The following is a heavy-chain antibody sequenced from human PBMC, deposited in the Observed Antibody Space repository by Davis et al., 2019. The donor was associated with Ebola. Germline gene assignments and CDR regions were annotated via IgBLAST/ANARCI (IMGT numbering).Heavy chain of an antibody. CDR3: ARRGGELLSPFGY. CDR1: GFIFSSYW. CDR2: IKHDGSEK. J-gene: IGHJ4*02. V-gene: IGHV3-7*01. Sequence: GGSLRLSCAASGFIFSSYWMSWVRQAPGKGLEWVANIKHDGSEKDYVDSVKGRFTISRDNAKNSLYLQMNSLRAEDTAMYFCARRGGELLSPFGYWGQGALVTVSS. D-gene: IGHD3-10*01.